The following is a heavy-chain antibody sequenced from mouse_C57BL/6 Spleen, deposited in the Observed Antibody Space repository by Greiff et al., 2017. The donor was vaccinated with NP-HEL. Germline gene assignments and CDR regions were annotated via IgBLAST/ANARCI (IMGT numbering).Heavy chain of an antibody. V-gene: IGHV5-16*01. J-gene: IGHJ4*01. D-gene: IGHD4-1*01. Sequence: EVMLVESEGGLVQPGSSMKLSCTASGFTFSDYYMAWVRQVPEKGLEWVANINYDGSSTYYLDSLKSRFIISRDNAKNILYLQMSSLKSEDTATYYCARENWGLDYWGQGTSVTVSS. CDR1: GFTFSDYY. CDR2: INYDGSST. CDR3: ARENWGLDY.